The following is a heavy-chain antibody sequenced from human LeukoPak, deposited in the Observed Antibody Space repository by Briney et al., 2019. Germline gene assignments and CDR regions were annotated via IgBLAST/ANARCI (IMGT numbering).Heavy chain of an antibody. CDR2: MNPNSGNT. CDR1: GYTFTSYD. Sequence: ASVKVSCKASGYTFTSYDINWVRQATGQGLEWMGWMNPNSGNTGYAQKLQGRVTMTTDTSTSTAYMELRSLRSDDTAVYYCARGGYYDFSDYWGQGTLVTVSS. J-gene: IGHJ4*02. V-gene: IGHV1-8*01. D-gene: IGHD3-3*01. CDR3: ARGGYYDFSDY.